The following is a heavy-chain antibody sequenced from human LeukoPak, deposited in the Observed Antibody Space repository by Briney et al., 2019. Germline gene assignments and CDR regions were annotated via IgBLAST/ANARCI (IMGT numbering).Heavy chain of an antibody. J-gene: IGHJ4*02. Sequence: PGGSLRLSCAASGFTFSSYSMNWVRQAPGKGLEWVSSISSSSSYIYYADSVKGRFTISRDNAKNSPYLQMNSLRAEDTAVYYCARDSRDGYASFDYWGQGTLVTVSS. CDR2: ISSSSSYI. V-gene: IGHV3-21*01. D-gene: IGHD5-24*01. CDR3: ARDSRDGYASFDY. CDR1: GFTFSSYS.